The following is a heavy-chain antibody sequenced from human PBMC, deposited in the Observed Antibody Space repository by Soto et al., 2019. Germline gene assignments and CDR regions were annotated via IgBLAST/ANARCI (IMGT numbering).Heavy chain of an antibody. CDR1: GGTFTNYA. Sequence: GASVKVSSKASGGTFTNYAFRWVRQAPGQGLEWMGGIIPVFGTPDYAQKFQGRVTITADESTRTASMELSSLRSDDTAVYYCARERSVGYCITTTCPKPFYYYAMDVWGQGTTVTVSS. J-gene: IGHJ6*02. D-gene: IGHD2-2*01. CDR3: ARERSVGYCITTTCPKPFYYYAMDV. V-gene: IGHV1-69*13. CDR2: IIPVFGTP.